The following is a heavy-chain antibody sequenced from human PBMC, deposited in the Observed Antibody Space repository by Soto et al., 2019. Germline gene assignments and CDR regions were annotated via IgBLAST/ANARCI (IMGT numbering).Heavy chain of an antibody. J-gene: IGHJ3*01. CDR2: ILDNGSRQ. CDR1: GFTFRRYG. CDR3: ARDDDGEPNAFDV. V-gene: IGHV3-33*05. D-gene: IGHD3-10*01. Sequence: QAQLVESGGGVVQPGTSLRLSCAASGFTFRRYGMHWVRQVPGRGLEWVALILDNGSRQFYTDSVKGRFTISRDNAKNTLFLEMNVLRDEDTAVYYCARDDDGEPNAFDVWGQGTMVTVSS.